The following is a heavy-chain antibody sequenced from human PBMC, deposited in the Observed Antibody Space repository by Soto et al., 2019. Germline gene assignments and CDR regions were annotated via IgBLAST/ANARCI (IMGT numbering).Heavy chain of an antibody. CDR1: GGSVSSGRYY. CDR3: ARDSSTSQNIHYYYGMDV. CDR2: IFYTGST. Sequence: QVQLQESGPGLVKPSVTLSLTCTVSGGSVSSGRYYWGWIRQPPGKGLEWIGYIFYTGSTNYNPSLKSRVTISVDTSKNQFSLRLSSVTAADTAVYYCARDSSTSQNIHYYYGMDVWGQGTTVTVSS. V-gene: IGHV4-61*01. J-gene: IGHJ6*02. D-gene: IGHD2-2*01.